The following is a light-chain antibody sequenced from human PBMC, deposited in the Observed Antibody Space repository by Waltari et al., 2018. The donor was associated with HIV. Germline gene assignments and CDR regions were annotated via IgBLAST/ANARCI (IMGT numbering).Light chain of an antibody. CDR2: RND. CDR3: AAWDDSLSGWV. J-gene: IGLJ3*02. Sequence: QSVLTQPPSASGTPGQRVTISCSGNSYNIGTNYVYWYQQLPGTAPKLLIYRNDQRPSGVPDRFSGSKSGTSASLAISGLRSEDEADYYCAAWDDSLSGWVFGGGTKLSVL. CDR1: SYNIGTNY. V-gene: IGLV1-47*01.